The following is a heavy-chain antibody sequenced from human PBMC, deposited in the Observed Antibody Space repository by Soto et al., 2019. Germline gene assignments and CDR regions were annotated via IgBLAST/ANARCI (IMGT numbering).Heavy chain of an antibody. J-gene: IGHJ6*03. D-gene: IGHD3-3*01. CDR1: GGSFGGYC. V-gene: IGHV4-34*01. Sequence: SETMSLTSAVYGGSFGGYCMSWIRQPPGKGLEWIGEISHSGATNYNPSLKSRVTISVDSSKNQFSMKLSSVTAADTAVYYCAIGGLGAFWGVYPKYYYLAVWGKGTTVTGS. CDR3: AIGGLGAFWGVYPKYYYLAV. CDR2: ISHSGAT.